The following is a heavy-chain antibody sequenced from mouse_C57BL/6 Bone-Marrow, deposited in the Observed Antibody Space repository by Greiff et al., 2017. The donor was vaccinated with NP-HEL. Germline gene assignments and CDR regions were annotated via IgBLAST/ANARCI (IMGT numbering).Heavy chain of an antibody. J-gene: IGHJ2*01. D-gene: IGHD1-1*01. Sequence: QVQLKQSGAELVKPGASVKMSCKASGYTFTSYWITWVKQRPGQGLEWIGDIYPGSGSTNYNEKFKSKATLTVDTSSSTAYMQLSSLTSEDSAVYYCACFITTVVYFDYWGQGTTLTVSS. V-gene: IGHV1-55*01. CDR2: IYPGSGST. CDR1: GYTFTSYW. CDR3: ACFITTVVYFDY.